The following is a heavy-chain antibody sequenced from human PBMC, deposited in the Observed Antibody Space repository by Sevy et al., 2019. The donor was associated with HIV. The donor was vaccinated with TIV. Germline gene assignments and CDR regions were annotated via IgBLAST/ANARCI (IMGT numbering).Heavy chain of an antibody. J-gene: IGHJ4*02. CDR3: AKGGLHSSYDYYFDY. CDR1: GFTFSNYA. Sequence: GESLKISCAASGFTFSNYAMHWLRQAPGKGLAWVALIWYDGSKIFYADSVKGRFTISRDNSESTLYLQMNSLRAEDTALYHCAKGGLHSSYDYYFDYWGQGTPVTVSS. V-gene: IGHV3-33*06. CDR2: IWYDGSKI. D-gene: IGHD5-12*01.